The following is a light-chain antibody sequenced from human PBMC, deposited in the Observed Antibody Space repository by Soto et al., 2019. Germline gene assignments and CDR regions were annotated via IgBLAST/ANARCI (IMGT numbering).Light chain of an antibody. CDR2: GAS. CDR1: QNFGSTD. Sequence: VFTPSHLTLSLSPGERATLSCRASQNFGSTDLAWYQQKRGQAPRFLIYGASSMATGIPDRFSGSGSGTDFTLTISRLEPEDFAVYYCQQDCRLPSTFGQGTKVDIK. CDR3: QQDCRLPST. J-gene: IGKJ1*01. V-gene: IGKV3-20*01.